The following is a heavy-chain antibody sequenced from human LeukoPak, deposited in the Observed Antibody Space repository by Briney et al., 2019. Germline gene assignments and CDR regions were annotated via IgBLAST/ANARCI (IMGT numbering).Heavy chain of an antibody. CDR1: GFTFSSYW. J-gene: IGHJ1*01. CDR3: ATYSTRNAREFQS. D-gene: IGHD4-11*01. Sequence: GGSLRLSCAASGFTFSSYWVHWVRQAPGKGLEWVANIKTDASEKYYADSVKGRFTISRDNAKMSLYLQMNSLRVEDTAVYYCATYSTRNAREFQSWGQGTLVTVSS. CDR2: IKTDASEK. V-gene: IGHV3-7*01.